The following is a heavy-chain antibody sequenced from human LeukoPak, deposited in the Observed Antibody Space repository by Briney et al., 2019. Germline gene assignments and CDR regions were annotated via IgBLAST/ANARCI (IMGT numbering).Heavy chain of an antibody. CDR3: AKRGHYYGSGSYERLNYFDY. D-gene: IGHD3-10*01. J-gene: IGHJ4*02. Sequence: GGSLRLSCAASGFTFSSYGMHWVRQAPGKGLEWVAVISYDGSNKYYADSVKGRFTISRDNSKNTLYLQMNSLRAEDTAVYYCAKRGHYYGSGSYERLNYFDYWGQGTLVTVSS. V-gene: IGHV3-30*18. CDR2: ISYDGSNK. CDR1: GFTFSSYG.